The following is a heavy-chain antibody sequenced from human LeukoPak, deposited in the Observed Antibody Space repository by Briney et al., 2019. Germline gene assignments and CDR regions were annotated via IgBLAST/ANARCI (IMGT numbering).Heavy chain of an antibody. D-gene: IGHD5-18*01. CDR1: GFTFSSYS. CDR3: ARYSAFYYYYGMDV. Sequence: GGSLRLSCAASGFTFSSYSMNWVRQAPGKGLEWVSSISSSSSYIYYADSVKGRFTISRDNAKNSLHLQMNSLRAEDTAVYYCARYSAFYYYYGMDVWGQGTTVTVSS. V-gene: IGHV3-21*04. CDR2: ISSSSSYI. J-gene: IGHJ6*02.